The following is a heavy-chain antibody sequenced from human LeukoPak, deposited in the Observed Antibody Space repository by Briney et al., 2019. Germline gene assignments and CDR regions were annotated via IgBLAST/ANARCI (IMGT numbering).Heavy chain of an antibody. J-gene: IGHJ6*02. CDR3: ARGLYCSSTGCSTYYYYYRMDV. Sequence: SETLSLTCTVSGGSISSYYWSWIRQPAGRGLEWIGRIYTSGSTNYNPSLKSRVTMSVDTSKNQFSLKLSSVTAADTAVYYCARGLYCSSTGCSTYYYYYRMDVWGQGTTVTVSS. CDR1: GGSISSYY. CDR2: IYTSGST. V-gene: IGHV4-4*07. D-gene: IGHD2-2*01.